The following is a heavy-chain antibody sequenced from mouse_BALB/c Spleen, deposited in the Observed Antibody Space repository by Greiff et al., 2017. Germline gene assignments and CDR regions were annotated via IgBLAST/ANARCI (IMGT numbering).Heavy chain of an antibody. Sequence: QVQLQQSGAELAKPGASVKMSCKASGYTFTSYWMHWVKQRPGQGLEWIGYINPSTGYTEYNQKFKDKATLTADKSSSTAYMQLSSLTSEDSAVYYCARVWGDYDRSFDYWGQGTTLTVSS. CDR1: GYTFTSYW. CDR2: INPSTGYT. D-gene: IGHD2-4*01. CDR3: ARVWGDYDRSFDY. J-gene: IGHJ2*01. V-gene: IGHV1-7*01.